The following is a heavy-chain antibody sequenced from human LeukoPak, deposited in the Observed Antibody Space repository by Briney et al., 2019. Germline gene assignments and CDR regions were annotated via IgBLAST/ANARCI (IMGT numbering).Heavy chain of an antibody. D-gene: IGHD3-10*01. J-gene: IGHJ4*02. V-gene: IGHV3-66*01. CDR2: IYSGGST. CDR1: GFTVSSNY. Sequence: GGSLRLSCAASGFTVSSNYMSWVRQAPGKGLEWVSVIYSGGSTYYADSVKGRFTISRDNSKNTLYLQMNSLRAEDTAVYYCAREGTMVRGVMVEWGQGTLVTVSS. CDR3: AREGTMVRGVMVE.